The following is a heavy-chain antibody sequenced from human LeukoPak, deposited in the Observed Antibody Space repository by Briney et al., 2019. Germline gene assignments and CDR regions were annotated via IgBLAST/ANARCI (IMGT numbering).Heavy chain of an antibody. V-gene: IGHV3-30*02. CDR1: GFSFSTYG. D-gene: IGHD6-6*01. Sequence: PGGSLRLSCAASGFSFSTYGMHWVRQAPGKGLEWVAFIRSDGSNKYYADSVKGRFIISRDNSKNTLYLQMNSLRAEDTAVYYCAVGGGPYSSSSSYFDYWGQGTLVTVSS. CDR2: IRSDGSNK. CDR3: AVGGGPYSSSSSYFDY. J-gene: IGHJ4*02.